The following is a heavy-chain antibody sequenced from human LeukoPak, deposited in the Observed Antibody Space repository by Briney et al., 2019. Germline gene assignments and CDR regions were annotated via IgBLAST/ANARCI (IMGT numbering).Heavy chain of an antibody. CDR2: INPNSGGT. CDR3: ARVGRGYSGYQGYYYYGMDV. D-gene: IGHD5-12*01. CDR1: GYTFTGYY. Sequence: ASVTVSCEASGYTFTGYYMHWVRQAPGQGLEWMGWINPNSGGTNYAQKFQGRVTMTRDTSISSAYMELSRLRSDDTAVHYCARVGRGYSGYQGYYYYGMDVWGQGTTVTVSS. J-gene: IGHJ6*02. V-gene: IGHV1-2*02.